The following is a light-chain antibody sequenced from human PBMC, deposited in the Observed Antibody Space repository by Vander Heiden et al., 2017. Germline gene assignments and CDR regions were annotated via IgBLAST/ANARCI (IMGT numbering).Light chain of an antibody. Sequence: QSALTQPASVSGSPGQSITISCTGTSSDVGGYNYVSWYQQHPGKAPKLMIYEVSNRPSGVSHRFSGSKSGNTASLTISGLQAEDEADYYCSSYTSSSTVVFGGGTKLT. CDR2: EVS. CDR1: SSDVGGYNY. J-gene: IGLJ2*01. V-gene: IGLV2-14*01. CDR3: SSYTSSSTVV.